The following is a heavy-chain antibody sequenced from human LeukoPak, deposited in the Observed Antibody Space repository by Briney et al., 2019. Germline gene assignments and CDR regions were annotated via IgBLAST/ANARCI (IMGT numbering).Heavy chain of an antibody. CDR2: INHSGST. CDR3: ARGRFSSSWRRGWFDP. V-gene: IGHV4-39*07. Sequence: KPSETLSLTCTVSGGSVTSGSYYWSWIRQPPGKGLEWIGEINHSGSTNYNPSLKSRVTISVDTSKNQFSLKLSSVTAADTAVYYCARGRFSSSWRRGWFDPWGQGTLVTVSS. J-gene: IGHJ5*02. D-gene: IGHD6-13*01. CDR1: GGSVTSGSYY.